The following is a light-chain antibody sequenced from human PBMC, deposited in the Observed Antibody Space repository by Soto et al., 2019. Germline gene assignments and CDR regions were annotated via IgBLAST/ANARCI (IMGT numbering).Light chain of an antibody. CDR3: QQYGSSSYT. J-gene: IGKJ2*01. CDR2: GAS. CDR1: QSISSSY. V-gene: IGKV3-20*01. Sequence: EIVLTQSPGTLSLSPGERATLSCRASQSISSSYLAWYQQKPGQAPRLLIYGASNRATGIPDRFSGSGSGTDFTLAINRLEPEDFAVYYCQQYGSSSYTCGQGTKLDTK.